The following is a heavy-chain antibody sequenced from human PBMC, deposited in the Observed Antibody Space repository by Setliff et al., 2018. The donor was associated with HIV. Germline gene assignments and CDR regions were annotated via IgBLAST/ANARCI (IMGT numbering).Heavy chain of an antibody. D-gene: IGHD2-21*01. Sequence: ASVKVSCKASGGTFTNYAFSWVRQAPGQGLEWVGWINPYNGNTKYGQKFQGTVTMTRDTTTSTAYLELRRLRSDDTAVYFCARGGPARVALLYWFDPWGQGTLVTVS. CDR2: INPYNGNT. CDR1: GGTFTNYA. V-gene: IGHV1-18*01. J-gene: IGHJ5*02. CDR3: ARGGPARVALLYWFDP.